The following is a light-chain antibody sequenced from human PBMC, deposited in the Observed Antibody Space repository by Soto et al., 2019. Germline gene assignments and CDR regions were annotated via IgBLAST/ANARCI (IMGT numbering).Light chain of an antibody. V-gene: IGKV3-11*01. CDR2: DAS. CDR1: QSVSSY. Sequence: EIVLTQSPATLSLSPGERATLSCSASQSVSSYLAWYQQKPGQAPRLLIYDASNRATGIPARFSGSGSGTDFTLTISSLEPEDFAVYHCQQRSNWPPVFTFGPGTKVDIK. CDR3: QQRSNWPPVFT. J-gene: IGKJ3*01.